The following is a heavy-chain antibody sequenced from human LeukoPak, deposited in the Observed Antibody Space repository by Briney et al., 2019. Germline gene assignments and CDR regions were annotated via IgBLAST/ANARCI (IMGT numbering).Heavy chain of an antibody. CDR3: ARGVVTKNTAMVIKDDY. Sequence: GASVKVSCKASGGTFSSYAISWVRQAPGQGLEWMGRIIPIFGTANYAQKFQGRVTITTDESTSTAYMELSSLRSEDTAVYYCARGVVTKNTAMVIKDDYWGQGTLVTVSS. V-gene: IGHV1-69*05. CDR1: GGTFSSYA. J-gene: IGHJ4*02. D-gene: IGHD5-18*01. CDR2: IIPIFGTA.